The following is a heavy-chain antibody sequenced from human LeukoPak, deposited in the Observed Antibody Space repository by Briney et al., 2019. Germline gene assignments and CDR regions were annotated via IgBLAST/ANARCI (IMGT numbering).Heavy chain of an antibody. CDR3: ARDVGANTDY. V-gene: IGHV3-72*01. D-gene: IGHD1-26*01. J-gene: IGHJ4*02. CDR1: GFTFSDHY. CDR2: TRNKANSYTT. Sequence: HPGGSLRLSCAASGFTFSDHYMDWVRQAPGKGLEWVGRTRNKANSYTTEYAASVKGRFTISRDDSKNSLYLQMNSLKTEDTAVYYCARDVGANTDYWGQGTLVTVSP.